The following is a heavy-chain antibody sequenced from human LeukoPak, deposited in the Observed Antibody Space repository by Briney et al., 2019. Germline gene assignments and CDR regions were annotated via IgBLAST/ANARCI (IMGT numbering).Heavy chain of an antibody. CDR2: ITGNGATT. Sequence: GGSLRLSCAASGFSFSNYGMNWVRQAPGKGLEWVSGITGNGATTYYADSVKGRFTISRDNAKNSLYLQMNSLRAEDTAVYYCARSGSYGPDWTNMDVWGKGTTVTISS. J-gene: IGHJ6*03. CDR3: ARSGSYGPDWTNMDV. D-gene: IGHD5-18*01. CDR1: GFSFSNYG. V-gene: IGHV3-23*01.